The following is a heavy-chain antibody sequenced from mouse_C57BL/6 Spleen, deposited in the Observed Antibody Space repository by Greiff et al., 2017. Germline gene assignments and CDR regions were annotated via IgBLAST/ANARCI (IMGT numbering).Heavy chain of an antibody. V-gene: IGHV1-15*01. J-gene: IGHJ2*01. Sequence: VQLQQSGAELVRPGAPVTLSCKASGYTFTDYEMHWVKQTPVHGLEWIGAIDPETGGTAYNQKFKGKAILTADKSSSTAYMELRSLTSEDSAVYYCTRTEDYWGQGTTLTVSS. CDR2: IDPETGGT. CDR3: TRTEDY. CDR1: GYTFTDYE.